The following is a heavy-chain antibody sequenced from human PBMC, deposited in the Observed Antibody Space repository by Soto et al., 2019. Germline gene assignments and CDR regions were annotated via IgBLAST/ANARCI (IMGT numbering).Heavy chain of an antibody. Sequence: GGSLRLSCAASGFTFSSYGMHWVRQAPGKGLEWVAVIWYDGSNKYYADSVKGRFTISRDNSKNTLYLQMNSLRAEDTAVYYCARGDLGYCSGGSCYSGGNFDYWGQGTLVTVSS. CDR2: IWYDGSNK. CDR1: GFTFSSYG. CDR3: ARGDLGYCSGGSCYSGGNFDY. V-gene: IGHV3-33*01. D-gene: IGHD2-15*01. J-gene: IGHJ4*02.